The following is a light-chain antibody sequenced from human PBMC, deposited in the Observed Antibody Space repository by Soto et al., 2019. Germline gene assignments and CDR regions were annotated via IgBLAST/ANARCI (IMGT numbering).Light chain of an antibody. Sequence: QSALTQPASVSGSPGQSITISCTGTSSDVGGYNYVSWYQQHPGKAPKLMIYEVSNRPSGVSNRFSGSKSGNPASLTISGLKAEDEADYYGSSYTSSSTRVFGGGTKLTVL. J-gene: IGLJ3*02. CDR2: EVS. V-gene: IGLV2-14*01. CDR1: SSDVGGYNY. CDR3: SSYTSSSTRV.